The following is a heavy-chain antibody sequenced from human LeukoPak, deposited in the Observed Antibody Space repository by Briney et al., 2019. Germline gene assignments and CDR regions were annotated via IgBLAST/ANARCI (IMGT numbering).Heavy chain of an antibody. V-gene: IGHV3-66*01. CDR3: AKGPVSAIVGATTLDY. D-gene: IGHD1-26*01. Sequence: GRSLRLSCAASGFSVTDNDMSWVRQAPGKGLEWVSVIYSGDRTYYADSVKGRFTISRDKSKNTLDLQMNSLRAEDTAVYYCAKGPVSAIVGATTLDYWGQGTLVTVSS. CDR2: IYSGDRT. CDR1: GFSVTDND. J-gene: IGHJ4*02.